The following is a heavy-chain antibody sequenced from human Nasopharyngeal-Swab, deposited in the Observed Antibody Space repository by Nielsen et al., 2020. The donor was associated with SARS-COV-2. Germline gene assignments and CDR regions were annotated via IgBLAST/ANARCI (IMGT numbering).Heavy chain of an antibody. D-gene: IGHD6-13*01. CDR2: IYSRGET. V-gene: IGHV3-53*01. Sequence: SCQVSGSGVSCNYMSWVCPAPGKGLEWVAVIYSRGETHYTDTVRGRFTISRDNSKNIVNLQLNSLRAEDTAVYYCAKMDFIASGEYWSQGTLVTVSS. J-gene: IGHJ4*02. CDR3: AKMDFIASGEY. CDR1: GSGVSCNY.